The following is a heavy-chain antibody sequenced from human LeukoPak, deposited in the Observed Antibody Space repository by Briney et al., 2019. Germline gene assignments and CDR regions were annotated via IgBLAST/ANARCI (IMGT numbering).Heavy chain of an antibody. CDR1: GGSISSYY. CDR2: IYTSGST. J-gene: IGHJ4*02. CDR3: ARGPQCSGFSCGFDY. V-gene: IGHV4-4*07. Sequence: SETLSLTCTVSGGSISSYYWSWIRQPAGKGLEWIGRIYTSGSTYSNPSLKSRVTMSVDTPKNQFSLNLTSVTAADTAVYYCARGPQCSGFSCGFDYWGQGTLVTVSS. D-gene: IGHD2-15*01.